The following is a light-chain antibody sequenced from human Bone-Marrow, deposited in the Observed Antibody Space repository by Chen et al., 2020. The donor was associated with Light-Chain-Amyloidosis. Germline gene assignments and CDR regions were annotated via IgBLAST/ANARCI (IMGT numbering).Light chain of an antibody. J-gene: IGLJ3*02. V-gene: IGLV7-46*01. CDR2: ETK. Sequence: QAVVTQEPSLTVSPGGTVTLTCGSSTGAVTSGQYPYWFQQKPGQAPRTRIYETKNRQSWTPARFSGSLLGGKAALTLSGAQPEDEAEYYCFLSYSGTQVVFGGGTKLTVL. CDR3: FLSYSGTQVV. CDR1: TGAVTSGQY.